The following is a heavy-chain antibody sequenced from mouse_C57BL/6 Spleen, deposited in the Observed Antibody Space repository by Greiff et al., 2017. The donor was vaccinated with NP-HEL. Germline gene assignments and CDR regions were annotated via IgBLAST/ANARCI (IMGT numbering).Heavy chain of an antibody. D-gene: IGHD1-1*01. CDR2: ISSGGDYI. CDR3: TRDGGDYGSKGWFAY. J-gene: IGHJ3*01. V-gene: IGHV5-9-1*02. CDR1: GFTFSSYA. Sequence: EVHLVESGEGLVKPGGSLKLSCAASGFTFSSYAMSWVRQTPEKRLEWVAYISSGGDYIYYADTVKGRFTISRDNARNALYLQMSSLKSEETAMNYCTRDGGDYGSKGWFAYWGQGTLVTVSA.